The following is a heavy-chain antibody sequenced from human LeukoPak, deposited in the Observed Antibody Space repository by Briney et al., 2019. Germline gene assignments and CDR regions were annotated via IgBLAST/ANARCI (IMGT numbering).Heavy chain of an antibody. CDR3: ARVPTYYYGSGSYHEGYNWFDP. CDR1: GFTFSDYY. V-gene: IGHV3-11*01. CDR2: ISISGSTI. J-gene: IGHJ5*02. D-gene: IGHD3-10*01. Sequence: GGSLRLSCAASGFTFSDYYMSWIRQAPGKGLEWVSYISISGSTIYYADSVKGRFTISRDNAKNSLYLQMNSLRAEDTAVYYCARVPTYYYGSGSYHEGYNWFDPWGQGTLVTVSS.